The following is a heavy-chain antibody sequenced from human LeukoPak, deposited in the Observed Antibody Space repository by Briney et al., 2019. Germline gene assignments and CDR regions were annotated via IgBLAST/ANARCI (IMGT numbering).Heavy chain of an antibody. D-gene: IGHD3-10*01. Sequence: ASVKVSCKASGYTFTSYYMHWVRQAPGQGLEWMGIINPSGGSTSYAQKFQGRVTMTRDTSTSTVYMELSSLRSGDTAVYYCARDPDGDYYGSGSWFDPWGQGTLVTVSS. CDR3: ARDPDGDYYGSGSWFDP. J-gene: IGHJ5*02. V-gene: IGHV1-46*01. CDR2: INPSGGST. CDR1: GYTFTSYY.